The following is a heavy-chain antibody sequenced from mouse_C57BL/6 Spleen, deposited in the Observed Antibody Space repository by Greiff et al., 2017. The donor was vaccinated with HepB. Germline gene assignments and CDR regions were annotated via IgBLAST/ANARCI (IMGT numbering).Heavy chain of an antibody. D-gene: IGHD1-1*01. Sequence: QVQLQQPGAELVKPGASVKLSCKASGYTFTSYWMHWVKQRPGQGLEWIGMIHPNSGSTNYNEKFKSKATLTVDKSSSTAYMQLSSLTSEDSAVYYCATLISYYGSSDVWGTMTTVTVSS. J-gene: IGHJ1*03. CDR2: IHPNSGST. CDR3: ATLISYYGSSDV. V-gene: IGHV1-64*01. CDR1: GYTFTSYW.